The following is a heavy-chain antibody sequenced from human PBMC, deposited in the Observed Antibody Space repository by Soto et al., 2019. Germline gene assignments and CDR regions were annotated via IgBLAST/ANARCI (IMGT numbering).Heavy chain of an antibody. Sequence: GGSLRLSCAASGFTFSSYGMHWVRQAPGQGLEWVAVISYDGSNKKYVDSVKGRFSISRDNSKNTVYLQMNSLRAEDSGVYYCAKDPLLDYWGQGTLVTAPQ. CDR1: GFTFSSYG. V-gene: IGHV3-30*18. CDR3: AKDPLLDY. CDR2: ISYDGSNK. D-gene: IGHD2-15*01. J-gene: IGHJ4*02.